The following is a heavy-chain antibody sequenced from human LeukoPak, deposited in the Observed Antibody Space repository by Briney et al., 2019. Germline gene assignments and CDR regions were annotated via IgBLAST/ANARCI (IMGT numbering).Heavy chain of an antibody. V-gene: IGHV3-74*01. CDR1: GFTFSSYG. Sequence: PGGSLRLSCAASGFTFSSYGMHWVRQAPGKGLVWVSRINSDGSSTSYADSVKGRFTISRDNAKNTLYLQMNSLRAEDTAVYYCAREAAAAPGGGYFDLWGRGTLVTVSS. CDR2: INSDGSST. D-gene: IGHD6-13*01. CDR3: AREAAAAPGGGYFDL. J-gene: IGHJ2*01.